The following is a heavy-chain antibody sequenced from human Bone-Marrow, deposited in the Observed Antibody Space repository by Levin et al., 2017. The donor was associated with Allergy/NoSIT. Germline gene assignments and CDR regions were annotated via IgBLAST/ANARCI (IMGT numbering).Heavy chain of an antibody. CDR3: ARLSASHSGGYYFDS. V-gene: IGHV3-72*01. CDR1: GFNFGDHY. Sequence: PGGSLRLSCAASGFNFGDHYLDWVRQAPGKGLEWVGRSRNRDNSYSTQYAASVEGRFTISRDDSMNTLFLHMSSLKTEDTAVYFCARLSASHSGGYYFDSWGQGTLVAVSS. CDR2: SRNRDNSYST. J-gene: IGHJ4*02. D-gene: IGHD3-3*01.